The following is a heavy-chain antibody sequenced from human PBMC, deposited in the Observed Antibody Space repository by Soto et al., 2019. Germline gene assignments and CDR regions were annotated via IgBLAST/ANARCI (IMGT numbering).Heavy chain of an antibody. CDR2: INPSGGST. J-gene: IGHJ6*02. CDR1: GHTFTGHH. V-gene: IGHV1-46*01. D-gene: IGHD3-10*01. CDR3: SSHILLWFGEPRGGMDV. Sequence: QVQLVQSGAEVKKPGASVKVSCKASGHTFTGHHMHWVRQAPGQGLEWMGIINPSGGSTSYAQKFQGRVTLTRDTSTSTVYMEPSSLRSEDTAVYYCSSHILLWFGEPRGGMDVWGQGTTVTVSS.